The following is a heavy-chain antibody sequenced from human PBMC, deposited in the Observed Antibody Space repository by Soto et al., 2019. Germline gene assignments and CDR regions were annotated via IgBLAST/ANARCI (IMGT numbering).Heavy chain of an antibody. Sequence: GGSLRLSCAASGFTFSNAWMNWVRQAPGKGLEWVGRIKSKTDGGTTDYAAPVKGRFTISRDDSKNTLYLQMNSLKTEDTAVYHCTTPGEGYYYYGMDVWGQGTTVTVSS. CDR3: TTPGEGYYYYGMDV. CDR1: GFTFSNAW. J-gene: IGHJ6*02. CDR2: IKSKTDGGTT. V-gene: IGHV3-15*07.